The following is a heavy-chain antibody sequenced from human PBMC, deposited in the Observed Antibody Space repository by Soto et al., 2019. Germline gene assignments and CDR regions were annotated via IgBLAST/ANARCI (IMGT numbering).Heavy chain of an antibody. CDR3: ARSLNTMVPEAD. Sequence: QLQLQESGPGLVKPSETLSITCTVSGGSISSSSYYWGWIRQPPGKGLEWIGSIYYSGSTYYNPSLKSRVTISVDTSKNQFSLKLSSVTAADTAVYYCARSLNTMVPEADWGQGTLVTVSP. D-gene: IGHD3-10*01. CDR1: GGSISSSSYY. J-gene: IGHJ4*02. CDR2: IYYSGST. V-gene: IGHV4-39*01.